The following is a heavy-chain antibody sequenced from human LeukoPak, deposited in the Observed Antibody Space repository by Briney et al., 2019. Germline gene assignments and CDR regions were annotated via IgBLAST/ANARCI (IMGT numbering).Heavy chain of an antibody. J-gene: IGHJ6*02. Sequence: PSETLSLTCTVSGGSISSYYWSWIRQPPGKGLEWIGYIYCSGSTNYNPSLKSRVTISVDTSKNQFSLKLSSVTAADTAVYYCARLRLVAYYYYGMDVWGQGTTVTVSS. V-gene: IGHV4-59*01. CDR2: IYCSGST. CDR3: ARLRLVAYYYYGMDV. CDR1: GGSISSYY. D-gene: IGHD6-25*01.